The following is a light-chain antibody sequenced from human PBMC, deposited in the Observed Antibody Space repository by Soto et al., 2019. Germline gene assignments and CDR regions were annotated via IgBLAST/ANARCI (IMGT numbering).Light chain of an antibody. CDR2: AAC. CDR3: QQSYNVPIT. CDR1: QNIIRH. Sequence: DIQMTQSPSSLSASVGDSITITCPACQNIIRHLNWYHQRPGRAPGLVIYAACSLQSGVPSRFSGTGSGTDFSLSISSLQPEDFGTYYCQQSYNVPITFGPGTRLENK. V-gene: IGKV1-39*01. J-gene: IGKJ5*01.